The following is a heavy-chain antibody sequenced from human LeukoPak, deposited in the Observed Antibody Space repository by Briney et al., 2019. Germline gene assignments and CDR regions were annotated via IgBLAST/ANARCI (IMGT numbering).Heavy chain of an antibody. CDR3: ARHQPELIGGAPFDC. V-gene: IGHV1-2*04. D-gene: IGHD3-16*01. Sequence: ASVKVSCKASGYTFTGYYMHWVRQAPGQGLEWMGWINPNSGGTNYAQKFQGWVTMTRDKSISTAYLQWSSLKASDTAMYYCARHQPELIGGAPFDCWGQGTLVTVSS. J-gene: IGHJ4*02. CDR1: GYTFTGYY. CDR2: INPNSGGT.